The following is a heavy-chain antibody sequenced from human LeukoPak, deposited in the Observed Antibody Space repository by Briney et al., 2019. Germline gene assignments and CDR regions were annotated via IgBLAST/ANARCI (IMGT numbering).Heavy chain of an antibody. D-gene: IGHD3-9*01. V-gene: IGHV1-2*06. J-gene: IGHJ4*02. CDR2: INPNSGGT. CDR1: GYTFTGYY. Sequence: GASVKVSCKASGYTFTGYYMHWVRQAPGQGLEWMGRINPNSGGTNYAQKFQGRVTMTRDTSISTAYMELSRLRSDDTAVYYCEYYDILTGLSYWGQGTLVTVSS. CDR3: EYYDILTGLSY.